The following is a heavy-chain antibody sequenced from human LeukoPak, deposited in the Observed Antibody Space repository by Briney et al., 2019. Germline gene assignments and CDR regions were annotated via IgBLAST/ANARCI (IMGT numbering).Heavy chain of an antibody. CDR2: IFTSGST. CDR1: GGPISSGSYY. D-gene: IGHD1-26*01. Sequence: MSSQTLSLTCTVSGGPISSGSYYWTWIRQPAGKGLEWIGRIFTSGSTNYNPSLKSRFTISVDTSKNQFSLKVSSVTAADTAVYYCAREKTILGATADAFEIWGQGTMVTVSS. J-gene: IGHJ3*02. CDR3: AREKTILGATADAFEI. V-gene: IGHV4-61*02.